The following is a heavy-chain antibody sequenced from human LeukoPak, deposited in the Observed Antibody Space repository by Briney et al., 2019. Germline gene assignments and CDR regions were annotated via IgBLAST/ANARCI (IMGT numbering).Heavy chain of an antibody. Sequence: SGPTLVNPTQTLTLTCTFSGFSLSTSGAGVGWIRQPPGKALEWLALIYWDDDKRYSPSLKSRLTITKDASKNQVVLTMTNMDPVDTATYYCAHRQYSSSWSHYNWFDPWGQGTLVTVSS. CDR3: AHRQYSSSWSHYNWFDP. V-gene: IGHV2-5*02. J-gene: IGHJ5*02. CDR2: IYWDDDK. D-gene: IGHD6-13*01. CDR1: GFSLSTSGAG.